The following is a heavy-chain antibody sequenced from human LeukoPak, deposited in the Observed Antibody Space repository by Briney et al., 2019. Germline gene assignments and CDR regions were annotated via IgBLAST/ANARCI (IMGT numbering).Heavy chain of an antibody. CDR3: ARDGGGYNL. J-gene: IGHJ4*02. D-gene: IGHD5-24*01. CDR1: GFTVRSNY. CDR2: IKQDGSEK. Sequence: PGGSLRLSCAASGFTVRSNYIIWVRQAPGKGLEWVANIKQDGSEKYYVDSVKGRFTISRDNAKNSLYLQMDSLRAEDTAVYYCARDGGGYNLWGQGTLVTVSS. V-gene: IGHV3-7*01.